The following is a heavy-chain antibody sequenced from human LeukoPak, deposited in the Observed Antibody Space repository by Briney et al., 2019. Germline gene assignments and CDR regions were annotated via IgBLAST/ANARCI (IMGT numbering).Heavy chain of an antibody. Sequence: GASVKVSCKASGYTFTSYGISWVRQAPRQGLEWMGWISAYNGNTNYAQKLQGRVTMTTDTSTSTAYMELRSLRSDDTAVYYCARGVYDILTGLREYYFDYWGQGTLATVSS. CDR2: ISAYNGNT. CDR1: GYTFTSYG. D-gene: IGHD3-9*01. CDR3: ARGVYDILTGLREYYFDY. J-gene: IGHJ4*02. V-gene: IGHV1-18*04.